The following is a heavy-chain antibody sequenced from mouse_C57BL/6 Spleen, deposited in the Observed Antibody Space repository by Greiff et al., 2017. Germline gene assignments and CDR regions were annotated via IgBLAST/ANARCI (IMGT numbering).Heavy chain of an antibody. CDR3: ASNYVEGAMDY. Sequence: QVQLQQPGAELVMPGASVKLSCKASGYTFTSYWMHWVKQRPGQGLEWIGEIDPSDSYTNYNQKFKGKSTLTVDKSSSTAYMQLSSLTSEDSAVYYCASNYVEGAMDYWGQGTSVTVSS. V-gene: IGHV1-69*01. CDR1: GYTFTSYW. J-gene: IGHJ4*01. CDR2: IDPSDSYT. D-gene: IGHD2-1*01.